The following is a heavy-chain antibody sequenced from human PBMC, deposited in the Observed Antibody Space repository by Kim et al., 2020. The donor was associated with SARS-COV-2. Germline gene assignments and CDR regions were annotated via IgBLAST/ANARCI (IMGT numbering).Heavy chain of an antibody. J-gene: IGHJ6*03. Sequence: TDYADAVKGRFTISRDNSKNTMYLQMNSLRADDTAVYYCANSRRYYYMDVWGKGATVTVSS. V-gene: IGHV3-23*01. CDR3: ANSRRYYYMDV. CDR2: T.